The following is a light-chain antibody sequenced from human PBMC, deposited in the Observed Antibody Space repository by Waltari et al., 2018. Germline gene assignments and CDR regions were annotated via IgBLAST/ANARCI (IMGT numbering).Light chain of an antibody. CDR2: EVS. Sequence: QSALTQPASVSGSPGQSITISCSGTSSDVGAYSSVPWYQHHPGTAPKLMIFEVSNRPSGVSDRFSGSKSGNTASLTISGLQAEDEADYYCSSFTTTSTWVFGGGTKLTVL. CDR1: SSDVGAYSS. J-gene: IGLJ3*02. V-gene: IGLV2-14*01. CDR3: SSFTTTSTWV.